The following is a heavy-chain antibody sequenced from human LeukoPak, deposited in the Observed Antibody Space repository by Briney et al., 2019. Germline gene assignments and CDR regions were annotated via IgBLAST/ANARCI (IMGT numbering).Heavy chain of an antibody. V-gene: IGHV4-59*01. J-gene: IGHJ5*02. CDR2: IYYSGST. D-gene: IGHD6-19*01. Sequence: PSETLSLTCTVSGGSISSYYWSWIRQPPGKGLEWIGYIYYSGSTNYNPSLKSRVTISVDTSKNQFSLKLSSVTAAGTAVYYCARVALDIAVLFDPWGQGTLVTVSS. CDR1: GGSISSYY. CDR3: ARVALDIAVLFDP.